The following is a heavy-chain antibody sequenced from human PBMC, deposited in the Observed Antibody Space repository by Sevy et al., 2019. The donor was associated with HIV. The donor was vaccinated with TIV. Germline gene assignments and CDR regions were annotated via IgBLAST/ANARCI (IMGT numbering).Heavy chain of an antibody. CDR2: IWSDGAYQ. D-gene: IGHD3-22*01. CDR1: GFTFSNYA. Sequence: GGSLRLSCAATGFTFSNYAMHWVRQAPGKGMEWVAIIWSDGAYQYHGDSVKGRFTICRDNSKNKLYLQMNNVRVEDTAVYYCARGGYYYDNAAYYALDSWGQGTLVTVSS. V-gene: IGHV3-33*01. CDR3: ARGGYYYDNAAYYALDS. J-gene: IGHJ4*02.